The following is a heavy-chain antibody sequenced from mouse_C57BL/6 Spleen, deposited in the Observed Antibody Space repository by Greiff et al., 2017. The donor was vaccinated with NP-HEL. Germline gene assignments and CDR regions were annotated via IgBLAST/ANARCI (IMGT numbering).Heavy chain of an antibody. J-gene: IGHJ3*01. CDR1: GFSLTSYG. Sequence: VQLQQSGPGLVQPSQCLSITCTVSGFSLTSYGVHWVRQSPGKGLEWLGVIWSGGSTDYNAAFISRLSISKDNSKSQVFFKMNSLQADDTAIYYCARNWGYDYDGAWFAYWGQGTLVTVSA. V-gene: IGHV2-2*01. CDR3: ARNWGYDYDGAWFAY. D-gene: IGHD2-4*01. CDR2: IWSGGST.